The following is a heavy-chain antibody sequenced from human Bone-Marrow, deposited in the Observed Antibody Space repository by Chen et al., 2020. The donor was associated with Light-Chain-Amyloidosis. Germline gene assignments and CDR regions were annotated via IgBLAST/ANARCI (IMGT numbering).Heavy chain of an antibody. J-gene: IGHJ6*02. CDR3: ARVGGLGPWDYYYGMDV. CDR2: ISAYNGNT. V-gene: IGHV1-18*01. CDR1: GYTFTSHG. D-gene: IGHD3-10*01. Sequence: QVQLVQSGAEVKKPGASVKVSCKASGYTFTSHGIRWVRQAPGQGLEWRGWISAYNGNTNYAQKLQGRVTMTTDTSTSTAYMELRSLRSDDTAVYYCARVGGLGPWDYYYGMDVWGQGTTVTVSS.